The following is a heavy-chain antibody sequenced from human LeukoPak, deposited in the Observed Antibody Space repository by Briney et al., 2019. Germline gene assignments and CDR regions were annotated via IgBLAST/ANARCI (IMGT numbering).Heavy chain of an antibody. CDR1: GYTFTSYG. D-gene: IGHD4-17*01. CDR3: IDNGDYSDAFDI. Sequence: ASVKVSCKASGYTFTSYGISWVRQAPGQGLEWMGWISAYNGNTNYAQKLQGRVTMTTDTSTSTAYMELGSLRSDDTAVYYCIDNGDYSDAFDIWGQGTMVTVSS. V-gene: IGHV1-18*01. CDR2: ISAYNGNT. J-gene: IGHJ3*02.